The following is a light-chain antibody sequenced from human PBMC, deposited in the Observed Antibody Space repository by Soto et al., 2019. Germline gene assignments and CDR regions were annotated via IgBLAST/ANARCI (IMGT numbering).Light chain of an antibody. V-gene: IGKV1-39*01. J-gene: IGKJ1*01. CDR2: AAS. CDR3: QQYYMRPQT. CDR1: QSVSSY. Sequence: DVQVPLSPSSLSASVGDRVTITCRASQSVSSYLNWYQQKPGKAPKLLIYAASSLQTDVPSSFTGSGSGTEFTLTISSLQPEDIAAYYCQQYYMRPQTFGQGTKVDIK.